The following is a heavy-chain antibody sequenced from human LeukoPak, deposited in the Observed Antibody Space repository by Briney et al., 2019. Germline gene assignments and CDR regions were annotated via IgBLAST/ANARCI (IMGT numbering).Heavy chain of an antibody. Sequence: GGSLRLSCAASGFIFSNDAMHWVRQAPGKGLEWVAFIWFDGSNKHYADSVKGRFTISRDDSEDTLYLQMNSLRAEDTGVYYCAKDHYWSIDYWGRGTLVTVSS. CDR1: GFIFSNDA. V-gene: IGHV3-30*02. J-gene: IGHJ4*02. CDR2: IWFDGSNK. CDR3: AKDHYWSIDY. D-gene: IGHD3-3*01.